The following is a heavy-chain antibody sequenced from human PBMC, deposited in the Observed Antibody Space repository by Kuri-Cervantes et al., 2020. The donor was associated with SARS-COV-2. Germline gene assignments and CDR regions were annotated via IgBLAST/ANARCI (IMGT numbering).Heavy chain of an antibody. V-gene: IGHV3-30*02. D-gene: IGHD6-13*01. CDR2: IRYDGSNK. CDR1: GFTFSSYG. J-gene: IGHJ6*03. Sequence: GGSLRLSCAASGFTFSSYGMYWVRQAPGKGLEWVAFIRYDGSNKYYADSVKGRFTISRDNSKNTLYLQMNSLRAEDTAVYYCASQMIAADKSYYYYYYMDVWGKGTTVTVSS. CDR3: ASQMIAADKSYYYYYYMDV.